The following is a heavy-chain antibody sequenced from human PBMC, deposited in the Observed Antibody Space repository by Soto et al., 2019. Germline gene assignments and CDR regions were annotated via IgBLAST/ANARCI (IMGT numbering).Heavy chain of an antibody. CDR3: ARDSYYYDSSGYYQTVFDY. J-gene: IGHJ4*02. CDR1: GGSISSGGYY. CDR2: IYYSGST. Sequence: TLSLTCTVSGGSISSGGYYWSWIRQHPGKGLEWIGYIYYSGSTYYNPSLKSRVTISVDTSKNQFSLKLSSVTAADTAVYYCARDSYYYDSSGYYQTVFDYWGQGTLVTVSS. V-gene: IGHV4-31*03. D-gene: IGHD3-22*01.